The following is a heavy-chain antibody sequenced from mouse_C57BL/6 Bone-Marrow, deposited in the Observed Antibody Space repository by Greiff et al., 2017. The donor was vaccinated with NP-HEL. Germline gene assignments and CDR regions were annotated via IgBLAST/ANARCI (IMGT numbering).Heavy chain of an antibody. CDR2: IDHEDGET. V-gene: IGHV14-2*01. CDR1: GFNIKDYY. J-gene: IGHJ2*01. CDR3: ARRITTAQTGYFDY. Sequence: EVQLQQSGAELVKPGASVKLSCTASGFNIKDYYMHWVKQRTEQGLGWIGRIDHEDGETKSDPQFQGTATITADTSSNTAYLQLSSLTSEDTAVYYCARRITTAQTGYFDYWGQGTTLTVSS. D-gene: IGHD1-2*01.